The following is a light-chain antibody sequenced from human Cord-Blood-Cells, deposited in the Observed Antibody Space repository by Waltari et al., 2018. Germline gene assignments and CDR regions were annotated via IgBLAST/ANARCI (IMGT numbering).Light chain of an antibody. CDR3: QQYNSYSWT. Sequence: DIHMTQSHSTLSASVGDRVTITGQASQSISSWLAWYQQKPGKAPKLLIYDASSLASGVATRFSGSGSGTEFTLTISSLQADDFAPYYCQQYNSYSWTFGQGTKVEIK. V-gene: IGKV1-5*01. CDR2: DAS. CDR1: QSISSW. J-gene: IGKJ1*01.